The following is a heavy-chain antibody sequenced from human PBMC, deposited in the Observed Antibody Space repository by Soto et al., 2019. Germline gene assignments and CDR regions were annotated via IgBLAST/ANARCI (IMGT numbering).Heavy chain of an antibody. CDR3: ARGGSLNWYFDL. CDR2: INSDGSST. V-gene: IGHV3-74*01. D-gene: IGHD1-26*01. CDR1: GFNFSSYW. Sequence: GGSLRLSCAASGFNFSSYWMHWVRQAPGKGLVWVSRINSDGSSTSYADSVKGRFTISRDNAKNTLYLQMKSLRAEDTAVYYCARGGSLNWYFDLWGRGTLVTVSS. J-gene: IGHJ2*01.